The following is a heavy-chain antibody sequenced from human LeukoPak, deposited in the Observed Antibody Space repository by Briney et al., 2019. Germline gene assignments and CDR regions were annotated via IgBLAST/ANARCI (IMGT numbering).Heavy chain of an antibody. V-gene: IGHV3-74*01. CDR2: INSDGSSI. J-gene: IGHJ4*02. Sequence: GSLRLSCAASGFTFSSHWMHWVRQAPGKGLVWVSRINSDGSSISYADSVKGRFTISRDNSKNTLYLQMNSLRAEDTAVYYCARVRYFDWLGLFDYWGQGTLVTVSS. D-gene: IGHD3-9*01. CDR1: GFTFSSHW. CDR3: ARVRYFDWLGLFDY.